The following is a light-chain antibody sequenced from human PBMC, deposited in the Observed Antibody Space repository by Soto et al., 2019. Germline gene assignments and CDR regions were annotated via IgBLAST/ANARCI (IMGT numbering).Light chain of an antibody. CDR2: DSN. V-gene: IGLV1-51*01. CDR3: ATWDNSLSVVV. Sequence: QSVLTQPPSVSAAPGQKVTISCSGSSSNIGNSIVIWYQQLPGAAPQVLIYDSNKRPSGIPDRFSGSKSGTSGSLDITGLQTGDEADYYCATWDNSLSVVVFGGGTKLTVL. J-gene: IGLJ2*01. CDR1: SSNIGNSI.